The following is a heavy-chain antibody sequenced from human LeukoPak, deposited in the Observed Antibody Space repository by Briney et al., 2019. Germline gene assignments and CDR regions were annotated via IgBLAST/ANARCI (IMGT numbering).Heavy chain of an antibody. J-gene: IGHJ4*02. V-gene: IGHV4-59*01. CDR2: ISYSGNT. D-gene: IGHD5-12*01. CDR3: ARGGGYASGLAY. CDR1: GGSISSYY. Sequence: SETLSLTCTVSGGSISSYYWSWIRQSPGKGLEWIGYISYSGNTHYNPSLKSRVTISVDTSNNQFSLRLTSVTAADTAVYYCARGGGYASGLAYWGQGTLVTVSS.